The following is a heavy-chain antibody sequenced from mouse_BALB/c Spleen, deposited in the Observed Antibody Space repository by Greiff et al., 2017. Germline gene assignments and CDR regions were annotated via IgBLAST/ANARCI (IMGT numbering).Heavy chain of an antibody. J-gene: IGHJ3*01. Sequence: EVKLVESGGGLVQPGGSRKLSCAASGFTFSSFGMHWVRQAPEKGLEWVAYISSGSSTIYYADTVKGRFTISRDNPKNTLFLQMTRLRSEDTAMYYCSKLGEFAYWGQGTLVTVSA. CDR1: GFTFSSFG. V-gene: IGHV5-17*02. D-gene: IGHD4-1*01. CDR3: SKLGEFAY. CDR2: ISSGSSTI.